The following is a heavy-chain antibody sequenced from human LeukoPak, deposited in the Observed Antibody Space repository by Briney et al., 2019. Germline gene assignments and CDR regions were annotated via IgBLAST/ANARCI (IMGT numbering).Heavy chain of an antibody. J-gene: IGHJ4*02. CDR2: IYYSGST. Sequence: SQTLSLTCTVSGGSISSGGYYWSWIRQHPGTGLEWIGYIYYSGSTYYNPSLKSRVTISVDTSKNQFSLKLSSVTAADTAVYYCARGTYYYDSSPRGDFDYWGQGTLVTVSS. CDR1: GGSISSGGYY. D-gene: IGHD3-22*01. CDR3: ARGTYYYDSSPRGDFDY. V-gene: IGHV4-31*03.